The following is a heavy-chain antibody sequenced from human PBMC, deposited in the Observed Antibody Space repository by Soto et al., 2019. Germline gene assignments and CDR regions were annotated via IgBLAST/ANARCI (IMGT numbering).Heavy chain of an antibody. CDR2: IYYSGST. CDR1: GGSISSYY. Sequence: ASETLSLTCTVSGGSISSYYWSWIRQPPGKGLEWIGYIYYSGSTNYNPSLKSRVTISVDTSKNQFSLKLSSVTAADTAVYYCARVGCSGGSCYSYFDYWGQGTLVTVSS. D-gene: IGHD2-15*01. V-gene: IGHV4-59*01. CDR3: ARVGCSGGSCYSYFDY. J-gene: IGHJ4*02.